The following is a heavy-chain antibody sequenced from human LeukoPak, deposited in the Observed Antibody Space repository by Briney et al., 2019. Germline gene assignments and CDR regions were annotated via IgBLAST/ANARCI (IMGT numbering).Heavy chain of an antibody. Sequence: ASVKVSCKASGGTFSSYAISWVRQAPGQGLEWMGRIIPILGIANYAQKFQGRVTITTDESTSTAYMELSSLRSEDTAVYYCGMVGSYYYYYMDVWGKGTTVTVSS. CDR1: GGTFSSYA. V-gene: IGHV1-69*04. D-gene: IGHD2-15*01. CDR3: GMVGSYYYYYMDV. CDR2: IIPILGIA. J-gene: IGHJ6*03.